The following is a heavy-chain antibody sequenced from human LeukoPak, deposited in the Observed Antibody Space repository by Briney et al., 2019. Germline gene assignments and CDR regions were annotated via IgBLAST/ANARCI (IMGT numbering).Heavy chain of an antibody. CDR1: GFTFSSYA. Sequence: PGGSLRLSCAASGFTFSSYAMSWVRQAPGKGLEWVAAISGSGGSTYYADSVKGRFTISRDNSKNTLYLQMNSLRAEDTAVYYCAKFASPLRFLEWLYGTFDYWGQGTLVTVSS. J-gene: IGHJ4*02. D-gene: IGHD3-3*01. V-gene: IGHV3-23*01. CDR3: AKFASPLRFLEWLYGTFDY. CDR2: ISGSGGST.